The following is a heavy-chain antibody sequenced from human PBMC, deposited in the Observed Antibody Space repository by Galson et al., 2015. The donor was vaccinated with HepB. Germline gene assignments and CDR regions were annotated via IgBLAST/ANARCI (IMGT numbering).Heavy chain of an antibody. J-gene: IGHJ4*02. CDR1: GFTFSSYG. CDR2: IWYDGSNK. D-gene: IGHD7-27*01. V-gene: IGHV3-33*01. CDR3: ARDPPLGTPFDF. Sequence: SLRLSCAASGFTFSSYGIHWVRQAPGKGLEWVAVIWYDGSNKYYADSVKGRFTISRDNAKNSLYLQMSDLTVEDTAVYYCARDPPLGTPFDFWGQGTLVTVSS.